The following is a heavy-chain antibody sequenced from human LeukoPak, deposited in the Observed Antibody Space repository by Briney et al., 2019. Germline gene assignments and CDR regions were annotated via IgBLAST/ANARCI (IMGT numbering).Heavy chain of an antibody. J-gene: IGHJ5*02. V-gene: IGHV4-59*01. D-gene: IGHD3-3*01. CDR3: AREERHITIFGVVIGWFDP. CDR1: GGSISSYY. CDR2: IYYSGST. Sequence: SETLSLTCTVSGGSISSYYWSWIRQPPGKGLEWIGYIYYSGSTNYNPSLKSRVTISVDTSKNQFSLKLSSVTAADTAVYYCAREERHITIFGVVIGWFDPWGQGTLVTVSS.